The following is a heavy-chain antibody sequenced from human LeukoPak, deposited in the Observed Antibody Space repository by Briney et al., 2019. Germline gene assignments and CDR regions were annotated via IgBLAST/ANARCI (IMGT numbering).Heavy chain of an antibody. V-gene: IGHV3-21*01. D-gene: IGHD6-13*01. CDR3: ARAGDSSSWPNPFDY. Sequence: GGSLRLSCAASGFTFSSYSMNWVRQAPGKGLEWVSSISSSSCYIYYADSVKGRFTISRDNSKNTLYLQMNSLRVEDTAVYYCARAGDSSSWPNPFDYWGQGTLVTVSS. CDR2: ISSSSCYI. CDR1: GFTFSSYS. J-gene: IGHJ4*02.